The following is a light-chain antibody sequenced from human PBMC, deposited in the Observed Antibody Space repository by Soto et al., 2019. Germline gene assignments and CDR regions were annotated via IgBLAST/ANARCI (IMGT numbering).Light chain of an antibody. CDR3: QQGNNYPLT. CDR1: QGISTF. CDR2: DAS. J-gene: IGKJ4*01. V-gene: IGKV1-9*01. Sequence: DIQLTQSPSFMSASVGDRVTITCRASQGISTFLAWYQQHPGTAPKRLICDASNLQSGVPSRFSGSGSGTEFTLTISSLQPEDFATYYCQQGNNYPLTFGGGTKVDIK.